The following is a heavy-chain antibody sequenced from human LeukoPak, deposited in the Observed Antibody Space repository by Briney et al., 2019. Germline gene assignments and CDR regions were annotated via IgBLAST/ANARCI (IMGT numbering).Heavy chain of an antibody. CDR1: GGSISSYY. J-gene: IGHJ4*02. CDR2: TYYSGST. V-gene: IGHV4-59*01. D-gene: IGHD4-17*01. Sequence: PSETLSLTCTVSGGSISSYYWSWIRQPPGKGLEWIGYTYYSGSTNYNPSLKSRVTISVDTSKNQFSLKLSSVTAADTAVYYCARGGDDGDYYYFNYWGQGTLVTVSS. CDR3: ARGGDDGDYYYFNY.